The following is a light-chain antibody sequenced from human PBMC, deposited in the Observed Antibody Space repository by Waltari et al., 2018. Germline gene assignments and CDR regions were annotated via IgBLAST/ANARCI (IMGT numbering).Light chain of an antibody. CDR1: NIGTKN. J-gene: IGLJ2*01. V-gene: IGLV3-9*01. Sequence: SYELTQPLSVSVALGQPARITCGGNNIGTKNVPWYQRKSGQAPCLFIYRDSNRPSGIPERFSGSNSGNTATLTISRAQAGDEADYYCQVWDSSTAAVFGGGTKLTVL. CDR2: RDS. CDR3: QVWDSSTAAV.